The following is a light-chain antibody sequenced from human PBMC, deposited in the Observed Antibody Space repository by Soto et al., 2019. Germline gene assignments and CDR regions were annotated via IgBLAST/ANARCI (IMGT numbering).Light chain of an antibody. J-gene: IGLJ3*02. V-gene: IGLV2-14*01. CDR2: EVT. CDR1: SSDVGPYNY. CDR3: ATWDDSLRGRV. Sequence: QLVLTQPASVSGSPGQSITISCTGTSSDVGPYNYVSWYQHHPGKAPKLLIYEVTKRPSGVSNRFSGSKSGTSASLAIRGLRSEDEADYYCATWDDSLRGRVFGGGTKLTVL.